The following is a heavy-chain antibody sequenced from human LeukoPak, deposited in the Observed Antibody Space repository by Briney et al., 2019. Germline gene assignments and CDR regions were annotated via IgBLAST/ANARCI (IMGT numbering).Heavy chain of an antibody. CDR1: GGSLSSYY. V-gene: IGHV4-4*07. CDR3: ARVWGATTGFYFDY. J-gene: IGHJ4*02. Sequence: SETLSLTCTVSGGSLSSYYWSWIRQPAGKGLEWMGRIYTSGSTNYNPSLKSRVTMSVDTSKNQFSLKLSSVTAADTAVYYCARVWGATTGFYFDYWGQGTLVTVSS. D-gene: IGHD1-26*01. CDR2: IYTSGST.